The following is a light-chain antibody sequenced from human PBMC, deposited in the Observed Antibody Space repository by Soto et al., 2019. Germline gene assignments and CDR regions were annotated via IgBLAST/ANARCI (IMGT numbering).Light chain of an antibody. V-gene: IGKV1-5*03. J-gene: IGKJ1*01. CDR2: EAS. CDR1: QSIIRW. CDR3: QQYKNYPPT. Sequence: DIKITQSPSTLSASVGDTVTITCRATQSIIRWLAWYEQQPGKAATLLIHEASILASGVPPRFSGTGSATEFTLTIASLQSDGFVTYYCQQYKNYPPTFGQGTKV.